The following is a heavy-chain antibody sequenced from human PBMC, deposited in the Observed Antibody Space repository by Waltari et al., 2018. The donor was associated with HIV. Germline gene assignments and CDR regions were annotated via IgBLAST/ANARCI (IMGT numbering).Heavy chain of an antibody. V-gene: IGHV3-66*01. CDR2: IYSGGST. D-gene: IGHD6-6*01. CDR3: ARGGHSSSSSPFDY. CDR1: GFTVSSNY. Sequence: EVQLVESGGGLVQPGGSLRLSCAASGFTVSSNYMSWVRQAPGKGLEWVSVIYSGGSTYYTDSVKGRFTISRDNSKNTLYLQMNSLRAEDTAVYYCARGGHSSSSSPFDYWGQGTLVTVSS. J-gene: IGHJ4*02.